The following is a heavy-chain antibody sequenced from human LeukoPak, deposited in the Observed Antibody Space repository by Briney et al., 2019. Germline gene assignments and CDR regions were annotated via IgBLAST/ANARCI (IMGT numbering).Heavy chain of an antibody. J-gene: IGHJ4*02. CDR2: IYYSGST. CDR1: GDSISTYY. CDR3: ARALGTGWSQKA. V-gene: IGHV4-59*01. Sequence: SETLSLTCTVSGDSISTYYWSWIRQPPGKGLEWTGYIYYSGSTSYNPSLKSRVTISVDSSNIQFSLKLSSVTAADTAVYYCARALGTGWSQKAWGQGTLVTVSS. D-gene: IGHD6-19*01.